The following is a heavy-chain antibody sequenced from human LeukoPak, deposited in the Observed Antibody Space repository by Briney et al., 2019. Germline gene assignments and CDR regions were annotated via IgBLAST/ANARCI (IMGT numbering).Heavy chain of an antibody. V-gene: IGHV1-46*01. Sequence: ASVKVSCKASGYIFTAYYMHWVRQAPGQGLEWMGIINPSGGRTNYAQKFQGRVTMTRDTSTSAVYMELSSLSSEDTAMYYCARDNTAGGPFDYWGQGTLVTVSS. CDR1: GYIFTAYY. CDR3: ARDNTAGGPFDY. J-gene: IGHJ4*02. D-gene: IGHD6-13*01. CDR2: INPSGGRT.